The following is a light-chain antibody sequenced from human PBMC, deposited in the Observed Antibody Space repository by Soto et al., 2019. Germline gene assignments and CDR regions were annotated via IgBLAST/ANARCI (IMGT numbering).Light chain of an antibody. CDR1: QSVSSSY. Sequence: EIVLTQSPGTLSLSPGERATLSCRASQSVSSSYLAWYQQKPGQAPRLLIYGASSRATGIPDRFSGSGSGTDFTLTISRLEPEDFAVYYCQQYGSSLLFGQGTKVE. V-gene: IGKV3-20*01. CDR3: QQYGSSLL. CDR2: GAS. J-gene: IGKJ1*01.